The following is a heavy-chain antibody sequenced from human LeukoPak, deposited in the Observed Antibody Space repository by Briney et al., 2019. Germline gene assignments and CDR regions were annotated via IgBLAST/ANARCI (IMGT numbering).Heavy chain of an antibody. J-gene: IGHJ3*02. Sequence: QSSETLSLTCTVSGGSISSGSYYWSWIRQPAGKGLEWIGRIYTSGSTNYNPSLKSRVTMSVDTSKNQFSLKLGSVTAADTAVYYCARDRPAEEAPENYDILHWGQVDAFDIWGQGTMVTVSS. D-gene: IGHD3-9*01. CDR1: GGSISSGSYY. CDR2: IYTSGST. CDR3: ARDRPAEEAPENYDILHWGQVDAFDI. V-gene: IGHV4-61*02.